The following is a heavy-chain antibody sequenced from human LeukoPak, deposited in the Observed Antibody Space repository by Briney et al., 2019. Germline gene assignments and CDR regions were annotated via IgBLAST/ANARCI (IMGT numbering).Heavy chain of an antibody. Sequence: PGGSLRLSCAAYGFTFSSYSMNWVRLAPGKGMEWVSSISSSSSYIYYSDSVKGRFTISRDNAKNSLYLQMNSLRADDTAVYYCARVTTGTGEYYFDYWGQGTLVTVSS. J-gene: IGHJ4*02. CDR3: ARVTTGTGEYYFDY. CDR1: GFTFSSYS. CDR2: ISSSSSYI. D-gene: IGHD1-1*01. V-gene: IGHV3-21*01.